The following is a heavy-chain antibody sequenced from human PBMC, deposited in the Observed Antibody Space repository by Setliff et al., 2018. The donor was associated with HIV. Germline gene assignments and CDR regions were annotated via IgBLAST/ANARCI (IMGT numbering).Heavy chain of an antibody. J-gene: IGHJ4*02. D-gene: IGHD3-22*01. CDR3: ARSPLDYDGSDYYYRYFDL. Sequence: ASVKVSCKTSGGTFSTYVISWVRQAPGQGLEWMGGIITIFGTPNYAQKFQDRVTITADESTTTVYMELSSLTSEDTAVYFCARSPLDYDGSDYYYRYFDLWGVGTLVTVSS. CDR1: GGTFSTYV. V-gene: IGHV1-69*13. CDR2: IITIFGTP.